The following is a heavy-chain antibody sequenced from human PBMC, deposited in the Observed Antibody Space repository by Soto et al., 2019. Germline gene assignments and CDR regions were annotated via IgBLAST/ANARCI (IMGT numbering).Heavy chain of an antibody. V-gene: IGHV4-30-4*01. CDR1: GGYITSYDYY. Sequence: SETLSVTFSISGGYITSYDYYWTWISKPPGKGLEWIGYIYYSGNTFYNPSLKRRHSISVDTSKNQVSLKLSSVTAADTAMYFCARAIKIGPSGTRNYYYYGMDVWGQGTTVTVSS. CDR2: IYYSGNT. CDR3: ARAIKIGPSGTRNYYYYGMDV. D-gene: IGHD1-1*01. J-gene: IGHJ6*02.